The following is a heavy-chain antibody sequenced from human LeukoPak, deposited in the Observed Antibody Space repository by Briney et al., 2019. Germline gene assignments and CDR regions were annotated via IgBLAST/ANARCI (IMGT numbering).Heavy chain of an antibody. CDR2: IKQDGSEI. V-gene: IGHV3-7*01. CDR3: ARDRGWFAMDV. CDR1: GFTFSSYW. J-gene: IGHJ6*02. D-gene: IGHD3-10*01. Sequence: GGSLRLSCVASGFTFSSYWMNWVRQAPGKGLEWVANIKQDGSEIYYMDSVKGRFTISRDNAKNSLYLQMNSLRAEDTAVYHCARDRGWFAMDVWGQGTTVTVSS.